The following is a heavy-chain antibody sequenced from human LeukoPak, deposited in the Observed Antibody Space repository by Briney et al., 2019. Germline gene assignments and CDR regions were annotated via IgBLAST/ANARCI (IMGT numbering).Heavy chain of an antibody. CDR1: GYTFTGYY. CDR2: INPNSGGT. V-gene: IGHV1-2*02. Sequence: GASVKVSCKASGYTFTGYYMHWVRQAPGQGLEWMGWINPNSGGTNYAQKFQGRVTMTRDTSISTAYMELSRLRSDDTAVYYCAILPSANHYYYYMDVWGKGTTVTVSS. CDR3: AILPSANHYYYYMDV. D-gene: IGHD2-2*01. J-gene: IGHJ6*03.